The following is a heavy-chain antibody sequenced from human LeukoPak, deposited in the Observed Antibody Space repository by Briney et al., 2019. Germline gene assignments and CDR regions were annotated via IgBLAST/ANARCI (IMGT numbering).Heavy chain of an antibody. CDR1: GFTFSSYA. D-gene: IGHD2-15*01. CDR2: ISGSGGST. Sequence: GGSLRLSCAASGFTFSSYAMSWVRQAPGKGLECVSTISGSGGSTYYADSVKGRFTISRDNSKNTLYLQMDSLRAEDTAVYYCAKLGEKSSPSIDYWGQGTLVTVSS. CDR3: AKLGEKSSPSIDY. J-gene: IGHJ4*02. V-gene: IGHV3-23*01.